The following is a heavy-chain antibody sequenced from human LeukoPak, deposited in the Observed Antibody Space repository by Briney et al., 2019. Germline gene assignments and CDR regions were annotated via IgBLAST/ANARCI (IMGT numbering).Heavy chain of an antibody. Sequence: PSETLSLTCTVSGGSISSSSYYWGWIRQPPGEGLEWIGSIYYSGSTYYNPSLKSRVTISVDTSKNQFSLKLSSVTAADTAVYYCARVGVSARRWFDPWGQGTLVTVSS. CDR3: ARVGVSARRWFDP. CDR2: IYYSGST. D-gene: IGHD3-16*01. V-gene: IGHV4-39*01. J-gene: IGHJ5*02. CDR1: GGSISSSSYY.